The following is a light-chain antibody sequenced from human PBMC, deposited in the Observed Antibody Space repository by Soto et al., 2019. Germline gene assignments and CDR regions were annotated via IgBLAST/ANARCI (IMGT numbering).Light chain of an antibody. Sequence: ENELTQSPRTLSVSPGDRATLSCRASQNVDNNFLSWYQHTPGQAPSLLIYGASIRAAAIPHRFSGSGSGTDFTLSISRLEPEDFAAYYCLQYGSFPYTFGQGTKLDIK. V-gene: IGKV3-20*01. J-gene: IGKJ2*01. CDR1: QNVDNNF. CDR3: LQYGSFPYT. CDR2: GAS.